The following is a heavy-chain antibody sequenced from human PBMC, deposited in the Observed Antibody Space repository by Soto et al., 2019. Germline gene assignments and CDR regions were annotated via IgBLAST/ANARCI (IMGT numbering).Heavy chain of an antibody. D-gene: IGHD3-10*01. CDR3: SSCSRFGEFYS. CDR1: GYTFNNHA. CDR2: INAGNGNT. Sequence: QVQLVQSGAEVRTPGASVKVSCTASGYTFNNHAIHWVRQAPGQRLEWMGWINAGNGNTKHSQKFQGRVTITRDTSASTAYLELSILRSEDTAVYYCSSCSRFGEFYSWCQGSLVTVSS. J-gene: IGHJ5*02. V-gene: IGHV1-3*01.